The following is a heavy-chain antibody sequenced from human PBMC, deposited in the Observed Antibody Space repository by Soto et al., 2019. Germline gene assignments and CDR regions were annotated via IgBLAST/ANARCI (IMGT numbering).Heavy chain of an antibody. V-gene: IGHV3-23*01. J-gene: IGHJ6*02. CDR1: GFTFSSYA. CDR2: ISGSGGST. CDR3: AKVYGSGSYYYYGMDV. D-gene: IGHD3-10*01. Sequence: GGSLRLSCAASGFTFSSYAMSWVRQAPGKGLEWVSAISGSGGSTYYADSVKGRFTISRDNSKNTPYLQMNSLRAEDTAVYYCAKVYGSGSYYYYGMDVWGQGTTVTVSS.